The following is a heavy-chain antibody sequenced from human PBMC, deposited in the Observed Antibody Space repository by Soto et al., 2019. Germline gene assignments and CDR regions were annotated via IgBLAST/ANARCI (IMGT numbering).Heavy chain of an antibody. J-gene: IGHJ4*02. CDR3: ARKTNFLVPGRQLSQHFDY. CDR1: GYTFTDFY. CDR2: INPNSGAT. D-gene: IGHD1-1*01. Sequence: ASVKVSCKASGYTFTDFYLHWVRQAPGQGLEWVGWINPNSGATHYAQKFQGTVTLTRDTSISTAYMELTGLRSGDTAIFYCARKTNFLVPGRQLSQHFDYWGQGTLVTVSS. V-gene: IGHV1-2*02.